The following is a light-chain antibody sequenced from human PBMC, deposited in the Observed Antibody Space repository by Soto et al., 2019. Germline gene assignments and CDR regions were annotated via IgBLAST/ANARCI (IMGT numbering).Light chain of an antibody. CDR2: DAS. CDR1: QGISSA. J-gene: IGKJ4*01. V-gene: IGKV1-13*02. Sequence: AIQLTQSPSSLSASVGDRVTITCRASQGISSALAWYQHKPGRAPRLLIYDASSLQSGVSSRFSGSGSGTYFTLTISSLQREDFASYYCQQFQSYALTFGGGTKLEIK. CDR3: QQFQSYALT.